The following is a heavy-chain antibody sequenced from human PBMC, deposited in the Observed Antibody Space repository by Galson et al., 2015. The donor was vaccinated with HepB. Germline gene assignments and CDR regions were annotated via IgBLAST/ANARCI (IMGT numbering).Heavy chain of an antibody. CDR3: ASSTVTLDY. D-gene: IGHD4-17*01. J-gene: IGHJ4*02. CDR1: GYTFTSYA. Sequence: SVKVSCKASGYTFTSYAMNWVRQAPGQGLEWMGWINTNTGNPTYAQGFTGRFVFSLDTSVSTAYLQISSLKSEDTSVYYCASSTVTLDYWGQGTLVTVSS. V-gene: IGHV7-4-1*02. CDR2: INTNTGNP.